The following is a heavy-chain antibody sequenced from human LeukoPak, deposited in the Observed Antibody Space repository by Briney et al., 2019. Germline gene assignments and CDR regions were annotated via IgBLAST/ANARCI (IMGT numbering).Heavy chain of an antibody. Sequence: AETLSLTCTVSGGSIRSYYWSWIRQPPGKVLEWIGYIYNSGSTNYNPSLKSRVTISVDTSKNQFSLKLTSVTAADTAVYYCARVYYSSSYDYWYFDLWGRGTLVTVSS. CDR3: ARVYYSSSYDYWYFDL. CDR2: IYNSGST. V-gene: IGHV4-59*01. CDR1: GGSIRSYY. J-gene: IGHJ2*01. D-gene: IGHD6-13*01.